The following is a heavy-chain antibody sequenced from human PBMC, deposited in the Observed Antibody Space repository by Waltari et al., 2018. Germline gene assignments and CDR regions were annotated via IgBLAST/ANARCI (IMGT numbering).Heavy chain of an antibody. CDR3: ARGTYIVGYDY. V-gene: IGHV1-8*01. CDR1: GSTFTKYD. D-gene: IGHD1-26*01. Sequence: QVRLVQSGAEVKKPGASVKVSCKASGSTFTKYDINWVRQVSGQGLEWMGWRNPSSGDTGFAQNFRGRVAMTRDTSTGTADMELRGLTSADTAFYYCARGTYIVGYDYWGQGTPVTVSA. CDR2: RNPSSGDT. J-gene: IGHJ4*02.